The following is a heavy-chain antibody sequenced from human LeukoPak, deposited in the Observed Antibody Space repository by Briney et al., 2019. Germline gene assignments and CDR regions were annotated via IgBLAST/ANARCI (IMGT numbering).Heavy chain of an antibody. CDR1: GGSIRSYH. CDR3: ARDPSSGYFNWYFDL. Sequence: PSETLSLTCTGSGGSIRSYHWSWIRQAAGKQLDWIGHVYASGSTNYNPSLKSRVTMSIDTSKNQFSLKLTSVTVADTAVYFCARDPSSGYFNWYFDLWGRGTLVTVSS. V-gene: IGHV4-4*07. CDR2: VYASGST. D-gene: IGHD6-19*01. J-gene: IGHJ2*01.